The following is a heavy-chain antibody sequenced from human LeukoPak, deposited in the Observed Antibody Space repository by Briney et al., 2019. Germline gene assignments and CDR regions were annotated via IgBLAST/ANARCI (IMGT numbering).Heavy chain of an antibody. Sequence: PGRSLRLSCAASGFTFNIYAMHWVRQAPGKGLEWVAVISYDGSKTYYADSVKGRFTISRDNSKNTLYLQMNSLRAEDTALYYCARTMYITGSCDFDYWGQGTLVTVSS. CDR2: ISYDGSKT. CDR3: ARTMYITGSCDFDY. D-gene: IGHD1-26*01. J-gene: IGHJ4*02. CDR1: GFTFNIYA. V-gene: IGHV3-30-3*01.